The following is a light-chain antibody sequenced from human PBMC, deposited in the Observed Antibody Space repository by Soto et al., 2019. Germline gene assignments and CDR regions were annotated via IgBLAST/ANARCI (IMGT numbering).Light chain of an antibody. J-gene: IGLJ1*01. CDR1: SSNIGAGYD. CDR2: GNS. CDR3: SSYTGRLSPDV. Sequence: QSVLTQPPSVSGAPGQRVTISCTGSSSNIGAGYDVHWYQQLPGTAPKLLIYGNSNRPSGVPDRFSGSKSGTSASLAITGLQAEDEADYYCSSYTGRLSPDVFGTGTKLTVL. V-gene: IGLV1-40*01.